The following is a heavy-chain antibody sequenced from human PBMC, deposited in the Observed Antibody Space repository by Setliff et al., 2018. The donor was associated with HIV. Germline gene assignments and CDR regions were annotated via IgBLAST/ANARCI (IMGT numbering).Heavy chain of an antibody. CDR3: ARDGGDTAMVSYYYYYYMDV. Sequence: VKVSCKASGYTFTSYAMHWVRQAPGQRLEWMGWINAGNGNTKYSQKFQGRVTITRDTSASTAYMELSSLRSEDTAVYYCARDGGDTAMVSYYYYYYMDVWGKGTTVTVSS. CDR2: INAGNGNT. D-gene: IGHD5-18*01. J-gene: IGHJ6*03. V-gene: IGHV1-3*01. CDR1: GYTFTSYA.